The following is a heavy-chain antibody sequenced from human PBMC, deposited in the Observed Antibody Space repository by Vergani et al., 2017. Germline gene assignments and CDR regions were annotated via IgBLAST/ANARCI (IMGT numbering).Heavy chain of an antibody. CDR1: GFTFTYHG. Sequence: EVQLLESGGGLVQPGGSLRLACATSGFTFTYHGMYWVRQGPGKGLEFVSGIGNYGGRIQYGNSVKGRFINSRDNSKRTVFLQIGSLTTEDTGVYYCARQLRTSRSVFLDAFDIWCHGTLVTVSS. CDR2: IGNYGGRI. J-gene: IGHJ3*02. CDR3: ARQLRTSRSVFLDAFDI. D-gene: IGHD1-1*01. V-gene: IGHV3-64*01.